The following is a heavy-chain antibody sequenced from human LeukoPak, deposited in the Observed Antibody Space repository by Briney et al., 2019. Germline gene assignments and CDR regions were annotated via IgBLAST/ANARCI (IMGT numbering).Heavy chain of an antibody. J-gene: IGHJ4*02. CDR2: IKQDGSEK. CDR1: GFTFSSYW. Sequence: PGGSLRLSCAASGFTFSSYWMSWVRQAPGKGLEWVANIKQDGSEKYYVDSVKGRFTISRDNAKNSLYLQMNSLKTEDTAVYYCTTDRRDGYKFDYWGQGTLVTVSS. CDR3: TTDRRDGYKFDY. D-gene: IGHD5-24*01. V-gene: IGHV3-7*03.